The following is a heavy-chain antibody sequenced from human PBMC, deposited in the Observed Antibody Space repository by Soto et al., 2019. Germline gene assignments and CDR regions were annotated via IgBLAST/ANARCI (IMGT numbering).Heavy chain of an antibody. CDR2: IYYSGST. D-gene: IGHD6-19*01. CDR3: AIVRSSGEKD. V-gene: IGHV4-59*01. J-gene: IGHJ4*02. Sequence: QVQLQESGPGLVKPSETLSLTCTVSGGSISSYYWNWIRQPPGKGLEWIGYIYYSGSTNYNPSLRGRVTISVDTSKIPFSLRPGSVPAADTDVYYCAIVRSSGEKDWGQGTLVTVSS. CDR1: GGSISSYY.